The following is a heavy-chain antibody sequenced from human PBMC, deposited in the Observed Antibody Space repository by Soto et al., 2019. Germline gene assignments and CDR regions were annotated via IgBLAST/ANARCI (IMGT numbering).Heavy chain of an antibody. CDR2: IWYDGSNK. CDR3: ARSLPHPLNWNDLYYGMDV. Sequence: QVQLVESGGGVVQPGRSLRLSCAASGFTFSSYGMHWVRQAPGKGLEWVAVIWYDGSNKYYADSVKGRFTISRDNSKNTLYLQMNSLRAEDTAVYYCARSLPHPLNWNDLYYGMDVWGQGTTVTVSS. CDR1: GFTFSSYG. D-gene: IGHD1-20*01. V-gene: IGHV3-33*01. J-gene: IGHJ6*02.